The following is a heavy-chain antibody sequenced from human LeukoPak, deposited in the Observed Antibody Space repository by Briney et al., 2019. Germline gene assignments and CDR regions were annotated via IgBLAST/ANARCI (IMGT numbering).Heavy chain of an antibody. V-gene: IGHV1-2*02. Sequence: ASVKVSCKASGYTFTGYYMHWVRQAPGQGLEWMGWINPNSGGTNYAQKFQGRVTKTRDTSISTAYMELSRLRSDDTAVYYCARVSTVGATPYYFDYWGQGTLVTVSS. CDR3: ARVSTVGATPYYFDY. CDR1: GYTFTGYY. J-gene: IGHJ4*02. D-gene: IGHD1-26*01. CDR2: INPNSGGT.